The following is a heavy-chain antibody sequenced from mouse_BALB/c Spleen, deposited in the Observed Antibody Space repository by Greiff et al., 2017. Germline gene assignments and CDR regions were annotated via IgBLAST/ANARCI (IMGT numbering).Heavy chain of an antibody. V-gene: IGHV1-84*02. Sequence: YISWLKQKPGQSLEWIAWIYAGTGGTSYNQKFTGKAQLTVDTSSSTAYMQFSSLTTEDSAIYYCARHDGNYHAWFAYWGQGTLVTVSA. D-gene: IGHD2-1*01. J-gene: IGHJ3*01. CDR2: IYAGTGGT. CDR3: ARHDGNYHAWFAY. CDR1: Y.